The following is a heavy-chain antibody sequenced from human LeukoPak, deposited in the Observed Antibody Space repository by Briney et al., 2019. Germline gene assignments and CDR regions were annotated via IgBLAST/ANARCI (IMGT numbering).Heavy chain of an antibody. J-gene: IGHJ4*02. D-gene: IGHD2/OR15-2a*01. CDR1: GFTFSDHY. CDR2: SRNKANSYTT. V-gene: IGHV3-72*01. CDR3: VRGKNSFDY. Sequence: GGSLRLSRAASGFTFSDHYMDWVRQAPGKGLEWVGRSRNKANSYTTEYAASVKGRFTVSRDDSKDLLYLRMSSLKIEDTAVYYCVRGKNSFDYWGRGTLVTVSS.